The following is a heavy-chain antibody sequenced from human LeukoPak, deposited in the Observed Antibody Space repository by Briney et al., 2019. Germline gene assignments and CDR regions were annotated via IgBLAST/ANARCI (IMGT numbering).Heavy chain of an antibody. V-gene: IGHV4-34*01. CDR3: ARRPQRIMVRGQIDY. CDR1: GGSFSGYY. D-gene: IGHD3-10*01. Sequence: SETLSLTCAVYGGSFSGYYWSWIRQPPGKGLEWIGEINHSGSTNYNPSLKSRVTISVDTSKHQFSLKLSSVTAADTAVYYCARRPQRIMVRGQIDYWGQGTLVTVSS. CDR2: INHSGST. J-gene: IGHJ4*02.